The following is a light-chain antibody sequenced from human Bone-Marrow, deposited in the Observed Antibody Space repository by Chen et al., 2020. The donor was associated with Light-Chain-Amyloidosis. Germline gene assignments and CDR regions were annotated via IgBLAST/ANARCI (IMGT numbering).Light chain of an antibody. Sequence: EIVLTQSPGTLSLSPGEGANLSCRASQTISSNYLTWYQQKFGQAPRLLIYGSSSRATGIPDRFTGSGAGTDCTITSNRLEPEDFAMYYGEEYGTAPLTFGGGTKVEIK. V-gene: IGKV3-20*01. J-gene: IGKJ4*02. CDR2: GSS. CDR1: QTISSNY. CDR3: EEYGTAPLT.